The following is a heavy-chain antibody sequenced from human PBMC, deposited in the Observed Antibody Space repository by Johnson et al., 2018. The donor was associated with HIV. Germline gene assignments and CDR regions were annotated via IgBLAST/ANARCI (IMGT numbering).Heavy chain of an antibody. CDR2: ISYDGSNK. J-gene: IGHJ3*02. D-gene: IGHD6-6*01. CDR3: ARPHVSSIAARRGVFDI. V-gene: IGHV3-30-3*01. CDR1: GFTFSSYA. Sequence: QVQLVESGGGVVQPGRSLRLSCAASGFTFSSYALHWVRQAPGKGLEWVAVISYDGSNKYYADSVKGRFTISRDNSKNTLYLQMNSLRAEDTAVYYCARPHVSSIAARRGVFDIWSQGTMVTVSS.